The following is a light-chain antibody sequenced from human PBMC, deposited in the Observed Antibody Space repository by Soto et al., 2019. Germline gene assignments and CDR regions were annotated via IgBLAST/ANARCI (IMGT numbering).Light chain of an antibody. CDR1: RSVGSY. V-gene: IGKV3-11*01. CDR3: QQRSSWPLT. J-gene: IGKJ4*01. CDR2: DAS. Sequence: EIVLKPSPATLSLSPGERATLSCRASRSVGSYLAWYQHKPGQAPRLLRYDASNRATGIPARFSGSGSGTEFTLTISSLAPEDFAFYYCQQRSSWPLTFGGGTKVEIK.